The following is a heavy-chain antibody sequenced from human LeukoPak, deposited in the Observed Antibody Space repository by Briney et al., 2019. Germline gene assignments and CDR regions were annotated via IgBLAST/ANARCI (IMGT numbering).Heavy chain of an antibody. Sequence: SETLSLTCAVDGGSFSGYYWSWIRQPPGKGLEWIGEINHSGSTNYNPSLKSRVTISVDTSKNQFSLKLSSVTAADTAVYYCARGVRYCSGGSCYYYFDYWGQGTLVTVSS. V-gene: IGHV4-34*01. CDR2: INHSGST. CDR1: GGSFSGYY. J-gene: IGHJ4*02. CDR3: ARGVRYCSGGSCYYYFDY. D-gene: IGHD2-15*01.